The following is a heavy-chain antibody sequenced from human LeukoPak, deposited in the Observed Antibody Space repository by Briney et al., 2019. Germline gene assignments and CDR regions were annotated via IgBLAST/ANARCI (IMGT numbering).Heavy chain of an antibody. D-gene: IGHD5-24*01. CDR3: ARETPRRGETRDGYR. V-gene: IGHV4-4*07. J-gene: IGHJ4*02. CDR1: GDSISNYY. Sequence: PSETLSLTCTVSGDSISNYYWSWIRQPAGKELEWIGRIHPSGSTNYNPSLKSRVTLSVDTSKNQFSLKLSSVTAADTAVYYCARETPRRGETRDGYRWGQGTLVTVSS. CDR2: IHPSGST.